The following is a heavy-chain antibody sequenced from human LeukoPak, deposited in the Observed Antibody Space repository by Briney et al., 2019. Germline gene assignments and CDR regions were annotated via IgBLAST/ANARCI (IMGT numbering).Heavy chain of an antibody. J-gene: IGHJ5*02. CDR2: INHSGST. V-gene: IGHV4-34*01. CDR1: GGSFSGYY. D-gene: IGHD6-13*01. CDR3: ARRTSYSSSLTRKNWFDP. Sequence: PSETLSLTCAVYGGSFSGYYWSWIRQPPGKGLEWIGEINHSGSTNYNPSLKSRVTISVDTSKNQFSLKLSSVTAADTAVYYCARRTSYSSSLTRKNWFDPWGQGTLVTVSS.